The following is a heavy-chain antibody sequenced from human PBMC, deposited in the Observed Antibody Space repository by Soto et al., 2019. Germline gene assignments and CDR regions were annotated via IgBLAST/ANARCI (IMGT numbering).Heavy chain of an antibody. CDR1: GFTFSSCT. Sequence: EVHLVESGGGLVKPGGSLRLSCAVSGFTFSSCTMNWVRQAPGKGLEWVSSISPSTSHIYYADSVKGRFTISRDNAKNSLFVQMNSLRVEDTAVYYCSGCSGGACHQNYGMDVWGQGTTVTVSS. CDR2: ISPSTSHI. V-gene: IGHV3-21*01. J-gene: IGHJ6*02. D-gene: IGHD2-15*01. CDR3: SGCSGGACHQNYGMDV.